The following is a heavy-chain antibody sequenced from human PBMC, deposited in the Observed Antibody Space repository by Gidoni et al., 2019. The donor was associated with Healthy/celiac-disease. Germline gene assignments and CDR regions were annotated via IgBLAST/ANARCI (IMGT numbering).Heavy chain of an antibody. CDR2: ISSNGGST. Sequence: EVQLVESGGGLVQPGGSLRLSCSAAGFTFSSYAMHWVRQAPGKGLEYVSSISSNGGSTYYADSVKGRFTISRDNSKNTLYLQMSSLRAEDTAVYYCVKDLYSSSGWYRGVVGYWGQGTLVTVSS. CDR1: GFTFSSYA. CDR3: VKDLYSSSGWYRGVVGY. J-gene: IGHJ4*02. V-gene: IGHV3-64D*08. D-gene: IGHD6-19*01.